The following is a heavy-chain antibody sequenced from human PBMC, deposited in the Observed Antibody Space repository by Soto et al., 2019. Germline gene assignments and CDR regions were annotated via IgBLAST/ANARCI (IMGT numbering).Heavy chain of an antibody. CDR1: GRSFSGYY. CDR2: INHSGST. J-gene: IGHJ6*02. CDR3: VRMGFSGGGYLSYYYYGMDI. V-gene: IGHV4-34*01. D-gene: IGHD5-12*01. Sequence: SETLSLTCAVDGRSFSGYYWSWIRQPPGKGLEWIGEINHSGSTNYNPSLKSRVTISLDTSKNQFSLKLSSVTAADTALYYFVRMGFSGGGYLSYYYYGMDIWGQGTTVT.